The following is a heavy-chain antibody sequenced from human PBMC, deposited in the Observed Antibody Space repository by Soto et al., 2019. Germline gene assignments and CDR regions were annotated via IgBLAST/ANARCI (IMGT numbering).Heavy chain of an antibody. CDR3: ANLDYYDSSGYWPRGRDFDY. Sequence: GGSLRLSCAASGFTFSSYGMHWVRQAPGKGLEWVAVISYDGSNKYYADSVKGRFTISRDNSKNTLYLQMNSLRAEDTAVYYCANLDYYDSSGYWPRGRDFDYWGQGTLVTGSS. D-gene: IGHD3-22*01. CDR1: GFTFSSYG. V-gene: IGHV3-30*18. J-gene: IGHJ4*02. CDR2: ISYDGSNK.